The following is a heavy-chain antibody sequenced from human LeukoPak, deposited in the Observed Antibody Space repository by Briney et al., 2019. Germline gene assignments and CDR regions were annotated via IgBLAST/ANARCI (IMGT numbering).Heavy chain of an antibody. Sequence: GGSLRLSCAASGFTFSSYWMHWVRQAPGKGLVWVSRINSDGSSTSYADSVKGRFTISRDNSKNTLYLQMNSLSAEDTAVYYCAKRSAESSGYFDYWGQGTLVTVSS. CDR1: GFTFSSYW. D-gene: IGHD6-19*01. CDR2: INSDGSST. CDR3: AKRSAESSGYFDY. J-gene: IGHJ4*02. V-gene: IGHV3-74*01.